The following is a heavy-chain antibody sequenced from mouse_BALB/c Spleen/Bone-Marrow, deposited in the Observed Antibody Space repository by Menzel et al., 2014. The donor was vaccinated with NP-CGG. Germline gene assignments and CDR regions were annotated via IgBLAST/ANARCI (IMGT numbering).Heavy chain of an antibody. V-gene: IGHV5-6*01. D-gene: IGHD1-1*01. CDR3: ASGNYCAMDY. J-gene: IGHJ4*01. Sequence: EVQVAESGGDLVKPGVSLKLSCAASGFTFSSYGMSWVRQTPDTRLEWVATISSGGSYTYYPDSVKGRFTISRDNAKNTLYLQMSSLKSGDTAMYYCASGNYCAMDYWGQGTSVTVSS. CDR1: GFTFSSYG. CDR2: ISSGGSYT.